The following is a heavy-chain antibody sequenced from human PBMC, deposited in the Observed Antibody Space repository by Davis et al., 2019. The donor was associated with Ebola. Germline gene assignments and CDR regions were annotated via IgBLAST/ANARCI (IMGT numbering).Heavy chain of an antibody. J-gene: IGHJ5*02. V-gene: IGHV4-59*08. CDR1: CASVTSSY. Sequence: MPSETLSLTCSVSCASVTSSYWSWIRQSPEKGLEWIAYKYYTGSSSYNPSLKGRVTVTVDTTKNEFSLRLSSLTAADTGIYYCARHLGLDWFDPWGQGTLVTVSS. CDR2: KYYTGSS. CDR3: ARHLGLDWFDP.